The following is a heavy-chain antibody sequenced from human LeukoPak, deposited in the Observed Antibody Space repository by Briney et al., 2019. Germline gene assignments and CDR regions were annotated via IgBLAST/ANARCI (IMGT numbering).Heavy chain of an antibody. D-gene: IGHD6-19*01. CDR3: AKDRSQWLVWDKYYFDY. CDR2: ISSSSTYI. CDR1: GFTFSDYN. J-gene: IGHJ4*02. Sequence: GGSLRLSCAASGFTFSDYNMNWVRQAPGKGLEWVSSISSSSTYIYYADSVKGRFTISRDNAKNSLFLQMNSLRAEDTAVYYCAKDRSQWLVWDKYYFDYWGQGTLVTVSS. V-gene: IGHV3-21*04.